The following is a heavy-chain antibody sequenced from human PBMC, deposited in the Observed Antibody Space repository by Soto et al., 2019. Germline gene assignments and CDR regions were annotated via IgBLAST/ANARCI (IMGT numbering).Heavy chain of an antibody. CDR1: GYSFAGYW. V-gene: IGHV5-51*01. Sequence: PGESQRISCKGFGYSFAGYWVGWVRQMPGKGLEWMGIIYPGDSDTRYSPSFQGQVTISADKSISTAYLQWSSLKASDSARYYCARLPVERGTYYGIDSWGRGTLVTVSS. CDR2: IYPGDSDT. D-gene: IGHD1-26*01. CDR3: ARLPVERGTYYGIDS. J-gene: IGHJ5*01.